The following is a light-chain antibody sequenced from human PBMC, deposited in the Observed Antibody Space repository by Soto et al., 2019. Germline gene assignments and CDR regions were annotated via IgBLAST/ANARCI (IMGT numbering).Light chain of an antibody. CDR2: AAS. V-gene: IGKV1-12*01. CDR1: QGISTW. CDR3: QQANSFPIT. J-gene: IGKJ5*01. Sequence: DIQMTQSPSSVSASVGDRVTITCRASQGISTWVAWYQQKPGKAPKLLIFAASNLQSGVPSRFSGSGSGTAFTLTISSLQPEDSATYYCQQANSFPITFGQGTRLEI.